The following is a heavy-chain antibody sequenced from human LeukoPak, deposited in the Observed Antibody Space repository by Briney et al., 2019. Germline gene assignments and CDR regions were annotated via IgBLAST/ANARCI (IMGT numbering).Heavy chain of an antibody. D-gene: IGHD3-10*01. CDR2: ISGSGGTT. CDR1: GFTFSSNA. Sequence: GGSLRLSCAASGFTFSSNALSWVRQAPGKGLEWVSAISGSGGTTYYADSVKGRFTISRDNSKNTLYLQMNSLRVEDTAVYYCAKTPTYYYASGSYYDDWGQGTLVTVSS. J-gene: IGHJ4*02. CDR3: AKTPTYYYASGSYYDD. V-gene: IGHV3-23*01.